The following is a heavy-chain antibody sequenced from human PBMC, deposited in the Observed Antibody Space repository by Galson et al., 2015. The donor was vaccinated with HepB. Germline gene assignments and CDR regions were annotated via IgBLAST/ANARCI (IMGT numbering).Heavy chain of an antibody. CDR1: GFTFSSYG. V-gene: IGHV3-30*18. D-gene: IGHD3-22*01. CDR2: ISYDGSNK. CDR3: AKSSYYYDSSGYYRYYYYGMDV. Sequence: SLRLSCAASGFTFSSYGMHWVRQAPGKGLEWVAVISYDGSNKYYADSVKGRFTISRDNSKNTLYLQMNSLRAEDTAVYYCAKSSYYYDSSGYYRYYYYGMDVWGQGTTVTVSS. J-gene: IGHJ6*02.